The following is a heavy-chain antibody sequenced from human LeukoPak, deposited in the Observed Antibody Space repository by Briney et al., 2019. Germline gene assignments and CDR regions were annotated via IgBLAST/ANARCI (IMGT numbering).Heavy chain of an antibody. CDR2: ICSSSSYI. D-gene: IGHD3-3*01. Sequence: GGSLRLSCAASGFTFSSYSMNWVRQAPGKGLEWVSSICSSSSYIYYADSVKGRFTISRDNAKNSLFLQMNSLRAEDTAVYYCAKGSGYYKTFDLWGQGTMVTVSS. CDR3: AKGSGYYKTFDL. CDR1: GFTFSSYS. V-gene: IGHV3-21*01. J-gene: IGHJ3*01.